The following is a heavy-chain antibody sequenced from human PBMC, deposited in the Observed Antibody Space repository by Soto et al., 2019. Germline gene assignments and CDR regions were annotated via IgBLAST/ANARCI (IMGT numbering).Heavy chain of an antibody. Sequence: QVQLQESGPGLVKPSETLSLTCTVSGGSISSYYWSWIRQPPGKGLEWIGYIYYSGSTNYNPSLKSRVTISVDTSKNQFSLKLSSVTAADTAVYYCARLPGSSWPWFDPWGQGTLVTVSS. CDR3: ARLPGSSWPWFDP. CDR2: IYYSGST. CDR1: GGSISSYY. V-gene: IGHV4-59*01. D-gene: IGHD6-13*01. J-gene: IGHJ5*02.